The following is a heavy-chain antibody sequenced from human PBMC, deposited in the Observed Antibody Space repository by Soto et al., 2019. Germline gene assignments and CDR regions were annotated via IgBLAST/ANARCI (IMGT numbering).Heavy chain of an antibody. Sequence: QVQLVQSGAEVKKPGSSVKVSCKASGGTFSSYTISWVRQAPGQGLECMGRIIPILGIANYAQKFQGRVTITADKSTSTAYMELSSLRSEDTGVYYCARDTTTVPDYGDYHWSPFDYWGQGTLVTVSS. CDR1: GGTFSSYT. D-gene: IGHD4-17*01. V-gene: IGHV1-69*08. CDR2: IIPILGIA. CDR3: ARDTTTVPDYGDYHWSPFDY. J-gene: IGHJ4*02.